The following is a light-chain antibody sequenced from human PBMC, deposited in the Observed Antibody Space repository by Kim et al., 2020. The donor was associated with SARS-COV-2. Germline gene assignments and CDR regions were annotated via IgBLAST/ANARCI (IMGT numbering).Light chain of an antibody. J-gene: IGLJ3*02. CDR1: SIGTYG. V-gene: IGLV3-21*04. CDR3: QVWDNTGDQPV. Sequence: GKTARMPCGGNSIGTYGVNWYQQRPSQAPVLVISYDIDRPSGIPERFSGSNSGNRATLSISRVEAGDEADYYCQVWDNTGDQPVFGGGTKLTVL. CDR2: YDI.